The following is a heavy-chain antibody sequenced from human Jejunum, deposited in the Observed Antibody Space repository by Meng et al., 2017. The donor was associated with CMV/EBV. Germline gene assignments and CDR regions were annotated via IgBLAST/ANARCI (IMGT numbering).Heavy chain of an antibody. J-gene: IGHJ4*02. CDR2: INGGGSST. V-gene: IGHV3-74*01. CDR1: RLTINNYW. D-gene: IGHD1-7*01. Sequence: APSRLTINNYWMHWVRQGPGKGLEWVSRINGGGSSTNYADSVKGRFTVSRDNAKNIVYLQMNSLRDEDTAVYYCARGTGNYGDWDYWGQGTLVTVSS. CDR3: ARGTGNYGDWDY.